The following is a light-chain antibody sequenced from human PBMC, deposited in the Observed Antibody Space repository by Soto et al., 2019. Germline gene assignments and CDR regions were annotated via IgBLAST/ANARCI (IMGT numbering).Light chain of an antibody. V-gene: IGLV2-14*02. CDR3: SSYTGSSTLYV. Sequence: QSALTQPASVSGSPGQSITISCTGTSSDIGIYNLVSWYQQHPGKAPKLMIYEGTKGPSGVSNRFSGSKSGNTASLTISGLQAEDEAEYYCSSYTGSSTLYVFGTGTKVTVL. CDR1: SSDIGIYNL. CDR2: EGT. J-gene: IGLJ1*01.